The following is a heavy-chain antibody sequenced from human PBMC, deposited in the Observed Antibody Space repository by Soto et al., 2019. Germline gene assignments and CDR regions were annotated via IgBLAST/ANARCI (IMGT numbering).Heavy chain of an antibody. D-gene: IGHD6-6*01. Sequence: QLQLQESGPGLVKPSETLSLTCTVSGGSISSSSYYWGWIRQPPGKGLEWIGSIYYSGSTYYNPSLKSRGTISVDTSKNQFSLRLSSVTAADTAVYYCARYLAARGPYYFDYWGQGTLVTVSS. CDR2: IYYSGST. V-gene: IGHV4-39*01. J-gene: IGHJ4*02. CDR1: GGSISSSSYY. CDR3: ARYLAARGPYYFDY.